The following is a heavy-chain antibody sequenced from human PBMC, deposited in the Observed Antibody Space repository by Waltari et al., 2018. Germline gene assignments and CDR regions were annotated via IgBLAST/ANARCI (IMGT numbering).Heavy chain of an antibody. J-gene: IGHJ5*02. CDR3: ARDRGRGLYLDT. CDR2: VHNSGRT. V-gene: IGHV4-4*02. D-gene: IGHD2-15*01. Sequence: QLQLQQAGPGLVKPSGTVSLTCAVSGAFMRDNNWWSWVRQSPGRGLEWIGQVHNSGRTNYNPSFASRVIVSLDTSSGRISLRVTSATAADTAMYYCARDRGRGLYLDTWGQGILVTVS. CDR1: GAFMRDNNW.